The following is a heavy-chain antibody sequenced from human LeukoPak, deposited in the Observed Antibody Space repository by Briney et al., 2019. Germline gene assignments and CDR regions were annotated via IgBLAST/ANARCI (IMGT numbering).Heavy chain of an antibody. CDR2: IYYSGSA. CDR1: GGSISSYY. J-gene: IGHJ4*02. V-gene: IGHV4-59*12. D-gene: IGHD6-13*01. Sequence: SETLTLTCTVSGGSISSYYWSWIRQPPGKGLEWIGYIYYSGSANYNPSLKSRVAISVDTSKNQFSLNLTSVTAADTAVYYCARDPLQIAAGGVNDYWGQGTLVTVSS. CDR3: ARDPLQIAAGGVNDY.